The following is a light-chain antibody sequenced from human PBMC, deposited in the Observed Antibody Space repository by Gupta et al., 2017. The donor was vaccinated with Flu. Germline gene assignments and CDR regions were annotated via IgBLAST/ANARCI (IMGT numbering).Light chain of an antibody. CDR1: QSISSY. CDR3: QQSYSTPPV. J-gene: IGKJ2*01. V-gene: IGKV1-39*01. CDR2: AAS. Sequence: PSSLSASVGDRVTITCRASQSISSYLNWYQQKPGKAPKLLIYAASSLQSGVPSRFSGSGSGTDFTLTISSLQPEDFATYYCQQSYSTPPVFGQGTKLEIK.